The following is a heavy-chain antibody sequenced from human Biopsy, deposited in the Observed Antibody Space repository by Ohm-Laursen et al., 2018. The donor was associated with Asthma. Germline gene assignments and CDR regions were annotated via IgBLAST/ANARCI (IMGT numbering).Heavy chain of an antibody. J-gene: IGHJ6*02. Sequence: SSVKVSCKASGGTFSSYAISWVRQAPGQGFEWMGGIIPIFGTADYAQKFQARVTISADESTSTVYMELSSLRSEDTAVYYCARAIHGGNSDRLDFYYYGLDIWGQGTTVTVSS. D-gene: IGHD4-23*01. CDR1: GGTFSSYA. V-gene: IGHV1-69*01. CDR3: ARAIHGGNSDRLDFYYYGLDI. CDR2: IIPIFGTA.